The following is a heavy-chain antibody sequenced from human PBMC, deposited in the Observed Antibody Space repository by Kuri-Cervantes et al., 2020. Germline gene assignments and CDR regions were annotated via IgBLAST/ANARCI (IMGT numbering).Heavy chain of an antibody. V-gene: IGHV3-13*01. J-gene: IGHJ4*02. CDR3: ARDGELGIVATTQLDY. CDR2: IGTAGDT. D-gene: IGHD5-12*01. CDR1: GFTFSSYD. Sequence: GGSLRLSCAASGFTFSSYDMHWVRQATGKGLEWVSAIGTAGDTYYPGSVKGRFTISRENAKNSLYLQMNSLRAGDTAVYYCARDGELGIVATTQLDYWGQGTLVTVSS.